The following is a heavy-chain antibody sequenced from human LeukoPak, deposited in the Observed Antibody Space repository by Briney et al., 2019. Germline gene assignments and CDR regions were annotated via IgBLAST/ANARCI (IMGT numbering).Heavy chain of an antibody. Sequence: PGGSLRLSCAASGFTFSSYAMHWVRQAPGKGLEWVAVISYDGSNKYYADSVKGRFTISRDNSKNTLYLQMNRLRAEDTAVYYCARDRTVWSSSNAFDPWGQGTLVTVSS. D-gene: IGHD2-21*01. CDR3: ARDRTVWSSSNAFDP. V-gene: IGHV3-30*04. CDR1: GFTFSSYA. CDR2: ISYDGSNK. J-gene: IGHJ5*02.